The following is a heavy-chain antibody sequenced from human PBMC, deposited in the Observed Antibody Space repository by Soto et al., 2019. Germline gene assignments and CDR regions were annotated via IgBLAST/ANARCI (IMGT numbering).Heavy chain of an antibody. Sequence: PGGSLRLSCAASGFTFSSYGMHWVRQAPGKGLEWVAVIWYDGSNKYYADSVKGRFTTSRDNSKNTLYLQMNSLRAEDTAVYYCARDLGSGWYGPGYWGQGTLVTVSS. D-gene: IGHD6-19*01. CDR2: IWYDGSNK. V-gene: IGHV3-33*01. J-gene: IGHJ4*02. CDR3: ARDLGSGWYGPGY. CDR1: GFTFSSYG.